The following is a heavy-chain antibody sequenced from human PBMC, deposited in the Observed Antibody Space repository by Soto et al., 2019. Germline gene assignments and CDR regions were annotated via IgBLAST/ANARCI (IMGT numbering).Heavy chain of an antibody. V-gene: IGHV3-66*01. CDR1: GFTVSSNY. CDR3: ARDRSTIYAFHI. J-gene: IGHJ3*02. Sequence: GGSLRLSCAASGFTVSSNYMSWVRQAPGKGLEWVSVIYSGGSTYYADSVKGRFTISRDNSKNTLYLQMNSLRAEDTAVYYCARDRSTIYAFHIWSQGTMVTVSS. CDR2: IYSGGST. D-gene: IGHD3-3*01.